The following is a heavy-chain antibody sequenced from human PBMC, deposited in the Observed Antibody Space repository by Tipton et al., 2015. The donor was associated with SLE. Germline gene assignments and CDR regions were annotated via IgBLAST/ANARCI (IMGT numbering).Heavy chain of an antibody. J-gene: IGHJ4*02. V-gene: IGHV3-30*02. D-gene: IGHD5/OR15-5a*01. CDR1: GFSFRTYW. CDR2: IRFDGNIK. Sequence: GSLRLSCAASGFSFRTYWMHWVRQAPGKGLEWVSFIRFDGNIKQYADSVKGRFTISRDNSKNTLYLQMNSLRAEDTAVYYCAKRADVSFYYFDYWGQGTLVTVSS. CDR3: AKRADVSFYYFDY.